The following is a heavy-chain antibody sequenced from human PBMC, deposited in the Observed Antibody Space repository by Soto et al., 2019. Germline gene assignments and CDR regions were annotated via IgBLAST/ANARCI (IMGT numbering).Heavy chain of an antibody. V-gene: IGHV1-69*04. J-gene: IGHJ4*02. CDR3: ARDASVYSGNFGRVFAS. CDR2: IIPIVGLA. CDR1: GGTFSSYA. Sequence: QVQLVQSGAEVKKPGSSVKVSCKASGGTFSSYAISWARQAPGQGLAWMGRIIPIVGLAKYNQRFQGRVTITADKATTTAYMELRSLRSEDTALYYCARDASVYSGNFGRVFASWGQGTRVTVSS. D-gene: IGHD1-26*01.